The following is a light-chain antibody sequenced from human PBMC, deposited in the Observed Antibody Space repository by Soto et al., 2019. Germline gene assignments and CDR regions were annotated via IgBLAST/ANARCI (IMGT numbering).Light chain of an antibody. V-gene: IGKV1-39*01. CDR2: AAS. CDR1: QSINNY. Sequence: DIQMTQPPSSLSTSVGDRVTITCRASQSINNYLNWFQQKPGKAPKLLIYAASSLQSGVPSRFSGSGSGTDFTLTISSLQPEDFATYHCQHYNSYSEAFGQGTKVDIK. CDR3: QHYNSYSEA. J-gene: IGKJ1*01.